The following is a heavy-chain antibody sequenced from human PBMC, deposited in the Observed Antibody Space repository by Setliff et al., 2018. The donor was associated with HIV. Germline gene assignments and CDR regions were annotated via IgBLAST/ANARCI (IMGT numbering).Heavy chain of an antibody. CDR2: INHSGTT. CDR3: ARVRLRVPPSIFDY. V-gene: IGHV4-4*02. CDR1: GDSINSDRW. D-gene: IGHD2-2*01. Sequence: SETLSLTCAVSGDSINSDRWWSWVRQPPGEGLEWIDQINHSGTTNYNPSLSSRVTLSMDKSKNQFSLTLTSVTAADTAVYYCARVRLRVPPSIFDYWGMGSLVTVSS. J-gene: IGHJ4*02.